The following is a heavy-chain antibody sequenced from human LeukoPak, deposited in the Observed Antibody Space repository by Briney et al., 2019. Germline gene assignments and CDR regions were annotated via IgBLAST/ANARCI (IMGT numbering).Heavy chain of an antibody. D-gene: IGHD3-3*01. CDR2: INHSGST. J-gene: IGHJ4*02. V-gene: IGHV4-34*01. CDR3: ARGYDSEFDY. Sequence: KSSETLSLTCAVYGGSFSGYYCSWIRQPPGKGLEWIGEINHSGSTNYNPSLKSRVTISVDTSKNQFSLKLSSVTAADTAVYYCARGYDSEFDYWGQGTLVTVSS. CDR1: GGSFSGYY.